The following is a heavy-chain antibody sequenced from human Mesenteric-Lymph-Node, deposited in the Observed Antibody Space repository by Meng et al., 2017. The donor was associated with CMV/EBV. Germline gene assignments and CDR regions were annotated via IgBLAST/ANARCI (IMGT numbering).Heavy chain of an antibody. J-gene: IGHJ3*02. V-gene: IGHV4-39*07. CDR3: ARYCSSTSCYLSAFDI. CDR1: GGSISSSSYY. CDR2: IYYSGST. Sequence: GSLRLSCTVSGGSISSSSYYWGWIRQPPGKGLEWIGSIYYSGSTYYNPSLKSRVTISVDTSKNQFSLKRSSVTAADTAVYYCARYCSSTSCYLSAFDIWGQGTMVTVSS. D-gene: IGHD2-2*01.